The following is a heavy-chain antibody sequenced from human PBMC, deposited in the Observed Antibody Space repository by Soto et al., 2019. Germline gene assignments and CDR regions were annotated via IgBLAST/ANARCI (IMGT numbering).Heavy chain of an antibody. CDR3: AKGYTYHYDSSGHEGRPPDVFDI. J-gene: IGHJ3*02. CDR2: ISGST. CDR1: GFTFNTYA. D-gene: IGHD3-22*01. Sequence: EVQLLESGGGLVQPGGSLRLSCVASGFTFNTYAVTWVRQAPGKGLEWVSGISGSTYYADSVKGRFTISRDNSKNTLYLQMNSLRAEDTALYFCAKGYTYHYDSSGHEGRPPDVFDIWGQGTMVTVSS. V-gene: IGHV3-23*01.